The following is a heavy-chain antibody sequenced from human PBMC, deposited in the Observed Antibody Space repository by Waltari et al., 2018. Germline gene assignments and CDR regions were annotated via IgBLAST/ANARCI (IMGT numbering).Heavy chain of an antibody. J-gene: IGHJ4*02. CDR3: ARGAGYVIDF. V-gene: IGHV3-7*04. D-gene: IGHD2-2*01. CDR2: IKEDGSVK. CDR1: GFHFSGCW. Sequence: EVQLVESGGGLVQPGGSLRLSCAASGFHFSGCWMNWVRQAPGKGLEWVAIIKEDGSVKHYVDAVKGRFTIARDNAENSLFLQMNSLRVEDTAVYYCARGAGYVIDFWGRGSLVSVSS.